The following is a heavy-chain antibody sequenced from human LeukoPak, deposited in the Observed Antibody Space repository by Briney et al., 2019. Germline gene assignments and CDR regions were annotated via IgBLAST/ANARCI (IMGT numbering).Heavy chain of an antibody. V-gene: IGHV1-69*13. CDR2: IIPIFGTA. D-gene: IGHD6-13*01. CDR1: GGTFSSYA. CDR3: ARASRRGIAAAGTAWFDP. J-gene: IGHJ5*02. Sequence: ASVEVSCKASGGTFSSYAISWVRQAPGQGLEWMGGIIPIFGTANYAQKFQGRVTITADESTSTAYMELSSLRSEDTAVYYCARASRRGIAAAGTAWFDPWGQGTLVTVSS.